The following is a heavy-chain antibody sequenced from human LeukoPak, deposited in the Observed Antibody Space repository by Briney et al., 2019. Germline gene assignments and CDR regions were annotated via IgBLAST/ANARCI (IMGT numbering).Heavy chain of an antibody. CDR3: ARVGTYGSGSYLSWLDY. Sequence: SETLSLTCTVSGGSISSSSYYWGWIRQPPGEGLEWIGSIYYSGSTYYNPSLKSRVTISVDTSKNQFSLKLSSVTAADTAVYYCARVGTYGSGSYLSWLDYWGQGTLVTVSS. J-gene: IGHJ4*02. V-gene: IGHV4-39*07. D-gene: IGHD3-10*01. CDR1: GGSISSSSYY. CDR2: IYYSGST.